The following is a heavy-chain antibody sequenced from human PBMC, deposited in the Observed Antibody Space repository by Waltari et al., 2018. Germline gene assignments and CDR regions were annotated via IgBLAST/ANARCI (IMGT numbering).Heavy chain of an antibody. CDR2: IYPGDSDT. D-gene: IGHD2-21*01. J-gene: IGHJ4*02. Sequence: PGKGLEWMGIIYPGDSDTRYSPSFQGQVTISADKSISTAYLQWSSLKASDTAMYYCARHQGVGVNGDGYNLGAYWGQGTLVTVSS. CDR3: ARHQGVGVNGDGYNLGAY. V-gene: IGHV5-51*01.